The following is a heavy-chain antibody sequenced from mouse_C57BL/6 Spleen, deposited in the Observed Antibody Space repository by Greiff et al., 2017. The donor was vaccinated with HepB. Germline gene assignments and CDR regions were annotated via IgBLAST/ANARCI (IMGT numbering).Heavy chain of an antibody. CDR2: INPNNGGT. CDR1: GYTFTDYN. CDR3: ARIYYGSRWYFDV. V-gene: IGHV1-18*01. Sequence: EVQLQQSGPELVKPGASVKIPCKASGYTFTDYNMDWVKQSHGKSLEWIGDINPNNGGTIYNQKFKVKATLTVDKSSSTAYMELRSLTSEDTAVYYCARIYYGSRWYFDVWGTGTTVTVSS. J-gene: IGHJ1*03. D-gene: IGHD1-1*01.